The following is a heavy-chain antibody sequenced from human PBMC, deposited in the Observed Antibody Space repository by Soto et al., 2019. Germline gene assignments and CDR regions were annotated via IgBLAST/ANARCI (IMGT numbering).Heavy chain of an antibody. Sequence: SETLSLTCAVYGGSFSDYYWSWIRQPPGKGLEWIGEINHSGSTKYNPSLKSRVTISVDTSKNQFSLKLTSVTAADTAVYYCARQYCSSYSCYSVWFDPWGQGTLVTVSS. J-gene: IGHJ5*02. CDR1: GGSFSDYY. CDR2: INHSGST. V-gene: IGHV4-34*01. D-gene: IGHD2-2*01. CDR3: ARQYCSSYSCYSVWFDP.